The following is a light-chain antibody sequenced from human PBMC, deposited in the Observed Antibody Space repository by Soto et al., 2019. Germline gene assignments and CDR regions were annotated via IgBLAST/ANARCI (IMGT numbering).Light chain of an antibody. CDR2: DAS. V-gene: IGKV3-11*01. J-gene: IGKJ1*01. CDR1: QSVSSY. Sequence: EIVLTQSPATLSLSPGERATLSCRASQSVSSYLAWYQQKPGQAPRLLIYDASNRATGIPARFTGSGSQKDYTLTISSLEPEDLAVYYCQRRSNLPPSGTFGQGTKVEIK. CDR3: QRRSNLPPSGT.